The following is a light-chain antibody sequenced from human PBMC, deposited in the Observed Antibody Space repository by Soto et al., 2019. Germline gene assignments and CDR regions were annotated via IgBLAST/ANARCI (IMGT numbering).Light chain of an antibody. Sequence: QSALTQPASASGSPGQSITISCTGTSSDVGGYNYVSWYQQHPGKAPKLMIYDVSNRPSGVSNRFSGSKSGNTASLTISGLQAEDEADYYCSSYTSSSTLYVFGTGTKLT. CDR2: DVS. CDR3: SSYTSSSTLYV. CDR1: SSDVGGYNY. V-gene: IGLV2-14*01. J-gene: IGLJ1*01.